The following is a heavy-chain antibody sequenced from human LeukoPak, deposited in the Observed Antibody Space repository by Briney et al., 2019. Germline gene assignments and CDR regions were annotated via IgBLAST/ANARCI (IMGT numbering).Heavy chain of an antibody. Sequence: SETLSLTCAVYGGSFSGYYWSWIRQPPGKGLEWIGEINHSGSTNYNPSLKSRVTISVDTSKNQFPLKLSSVTAADTAVYYCARGITMVRGEYWGQGTLVTVSS. V-gene: IGHV4-34*01. D-gene: IGHD3-10*01. J-gene: IGHJ4*02. CDR3: ARGITMVRGEY. CDR1: GGSFSGYY. CDR2: INHSGST.